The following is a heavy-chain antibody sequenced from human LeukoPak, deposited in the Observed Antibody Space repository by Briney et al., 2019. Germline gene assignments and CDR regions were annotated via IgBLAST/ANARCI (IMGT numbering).Heavy chain of an antibody. D-gene: IGHD3-3*01. Sequence: PSETLCFSCTVSGGSISSYYWSWIRQPAGKGLEWIGRIYTSGCTNYNPSVKSRVTMSVDTSRNQFSLKLSSVTAADTAVYYCARVRRSGYYNYWGQGTLVTVSS. CDR1: GGSISSYY. CDR3: ARVRRSGYYNY. V-gene: IGHV4-4*07. J-gene: IGHJ4*02. CDR2: IYTSGCT.